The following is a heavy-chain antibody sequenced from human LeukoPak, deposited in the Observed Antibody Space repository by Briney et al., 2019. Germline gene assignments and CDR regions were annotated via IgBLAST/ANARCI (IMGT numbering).Heavy chain of an antibody. V-gene: IGHV4-59*01. D-gene: IGHD3-10*01. Sequence: SETLSLTCTVSGGSISSYYWSWIRQPPGKGLEWIGYIYYSGSTNYSPSLKSRVTISVDTSKNQFSLKLSSVTAADTAVYYCARVHYGSGRNYYYGMDVWGQGTTVTVSS. CDR2: IYYSGST. CDR3: ARVHYGSGRNYYYGMDV. J-gene: IGHJ6*02. CDR1: GGSISSYY.